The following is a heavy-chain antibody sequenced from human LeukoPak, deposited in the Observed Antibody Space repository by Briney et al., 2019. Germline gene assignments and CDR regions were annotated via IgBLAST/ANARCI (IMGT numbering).Heavy chain of an antibody. D-gene: IGHD3-9*01. Sequence: KTSETLSLTCTVSGGSISGYYWTWIRQPAGKGLEWIGRVYTSGSTNYNPSLKSRVTMSVDTSKNQFSLKLSSVTAADTAVYYCARHDDIAGYFDYWGQGTLVTVSS. CDR1: GGSISGYY. V-gene: IGHV4-4*07. CDR2: VYTSGST. CDR3: ARHDDIAGYFDY. J-gene: IGHJ4*02.